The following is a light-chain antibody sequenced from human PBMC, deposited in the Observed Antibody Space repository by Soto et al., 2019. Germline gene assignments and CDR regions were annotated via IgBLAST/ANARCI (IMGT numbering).Light chain of an antibody. Sequence: DIQMTQSPSSLSASVGDRVTITCRASQGISTHLNWHQQKPGKAHKLLIYAASSLQSGVQSRFSGSGSETDFTLTIRSLQPEDFATYSCKQSYSTTWTFGQGTKVDI. V-gene: IGKV1-39*01. CDR1: QGISTH. CDR3: KQSYSTTWT. CDR2: AAS. J-gene: IGKJ1*01.